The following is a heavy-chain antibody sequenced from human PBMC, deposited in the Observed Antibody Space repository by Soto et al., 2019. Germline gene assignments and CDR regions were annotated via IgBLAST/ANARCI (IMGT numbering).Heavy chain of an antibody. Sequence: SVKVSCKASGGTFSSYAISWVRQAPGQGLEWMGGIIPIFGTANYAQKFQGRVTITADESTSTAYMELSSLRSEDTAVYYCARADLYCTNGVCYRNFDYWGQGTLVTVSS. V-gene: IGHV1-69*13. CDR3: ARADLYCTNGVCYRNFDY. CDR1: GGTFSSYA. J-gene: IGHJ4*02. D-gene: IGHD2-8*01. CDR2: IIPIFGTA.